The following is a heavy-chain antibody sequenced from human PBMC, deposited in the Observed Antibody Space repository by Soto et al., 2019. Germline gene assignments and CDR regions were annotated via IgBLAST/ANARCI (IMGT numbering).Heavy chain of an antibody. CDR2: IYYSGST. J-gene: IGHJ5*02. CDR3: ARRERAAGTDWWFDP. D-gene: IGHD6-13*01. Sequence: QLQLQESGPGLVKPSETLSLTCTVSGGSISSSSFHWGWIRQPPGKGLEWIGSIYYSGSTYYSPPLRGGVPISVDTSKNQVSRKLGSVTAADTAVYYCARRERAAGTDWWFDPWGQGTLVTVSS. CDR1: GGSISSSSFH. V-gene: IGHV4-39*01.